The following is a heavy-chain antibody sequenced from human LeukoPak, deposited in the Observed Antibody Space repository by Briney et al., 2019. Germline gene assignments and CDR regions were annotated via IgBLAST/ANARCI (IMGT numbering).Heavy chain of an antibody. CDR3: ANRRAAVAVAAYFDY. Sequence: GGSLRVSCAAPGFTFSSYAMSWVRQAPGKGLEWVSAISGSGGSTYYADSAKGRFTSSRDNSKNTLYLQRNSLRAEDTALYYCANRRAAVAVAAYFDYWGQGTLVTVSS. CDR1: GFTFSSYA. J-gene: IGHJ4*02. D-gene: IGHD6-19*01. V-gene: IGHV3-23*01. CDR2: ISGSGGST.